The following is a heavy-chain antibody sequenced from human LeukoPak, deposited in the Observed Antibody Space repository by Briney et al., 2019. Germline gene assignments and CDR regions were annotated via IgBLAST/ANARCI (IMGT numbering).Heavy chain of an antibody. V-gene: IGHV1-18*01. Sequence: ASVKVSCKSSGYTFTSYGISWVRQAPGQGLEWMGWISAYNGNTNYAQKLQGRVTMTTDTSTSTAYMELRSLRSDDTAVYYCARGGGDYDILTGYYMEYFQHWGQGTLVTVSS. J-gene: IGHJ1*01. CDR2: ISAYNGNT. CDR3: ARGGGDYDILTGYYMEYFQH. CDR1: GYTFTSYG. D-gene: IGHD3-9*01.